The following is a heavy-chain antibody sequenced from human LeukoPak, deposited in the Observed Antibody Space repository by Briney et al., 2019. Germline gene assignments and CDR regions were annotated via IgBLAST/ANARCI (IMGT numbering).Heavy chain of an antibody. Sequence: ASVKVSCKASGYTFTGYYMHWVRQAPGQGLEWMGWINPNSGGTNCAQKFQGRVTMTRDTSISTAYMELSRLRSDDTAVYYCARGDYGGNSEFDYWGQGTLVTVSS. CDR2: INPNSGGT. D-gene: IGHD4-23*01. V-gene: IGHV1-2*02. CDR3: ARGDYGGNSEFDY. J-gene: IGHJ4*02. CDR1: GYTFTGYY.